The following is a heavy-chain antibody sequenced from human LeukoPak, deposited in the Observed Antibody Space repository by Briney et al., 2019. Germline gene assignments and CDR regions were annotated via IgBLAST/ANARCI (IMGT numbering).Heavy chain of an antibody. CDR2: INHSGST. Sequence: SETLSLTCAVYGGSFSGYYWSWIRQPPGKGLEWIGEINHSGSTNYNPSLKSRVTISVDTSKNQFSLKLSSVTAADTAVYYCARVRDSSGYYRDAFDIWGQGTMVTVSS. V-gene: IGHV4-34*01. J-gene: IGHJ3*02. CDR1: GGSFSGYY. CDR3: ARVRDSSGYYRDAFDI. D-gene: IGHD3-22*01.